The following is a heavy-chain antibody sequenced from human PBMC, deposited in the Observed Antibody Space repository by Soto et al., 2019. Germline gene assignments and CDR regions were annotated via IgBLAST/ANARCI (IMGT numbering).Heavy chain of an antibody. CDR1: GYTFTSYS. V-gene: IGHV1-3*01. D-gene: IGHD3-3*01. CDR2: INAGNGNT. CDR3: ARDQGILGVVISYYYYGMDV. J-gene: IGHJ6*02. Sequence: GASVNVSCKASGYTFTSYSMHWVRQAPGQRLEWMGWINAGNGNTKYSQKFQGRVTITRDTSASTAYMELSSLRSEDTAVYYCARDQGILGVVISYYYYGMDVWGQGTTVTVSS.